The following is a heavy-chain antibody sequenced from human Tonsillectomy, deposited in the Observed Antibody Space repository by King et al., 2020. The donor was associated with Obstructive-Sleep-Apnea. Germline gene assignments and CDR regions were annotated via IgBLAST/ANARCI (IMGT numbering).Heavy chain of an antibody. CDR3: VRQSSAWYVDY. D-gene: IGHD6-19*01. Sequence: QLVQSGGGLVQPGGSQRLSCAASGFTFSSYWMHWVRQAPGKGLVWVSRINSDGSLTSYEDSVKGRFTISRDNAQHTVFLEMSSLRAEDTAVYYCVRQSSAWYVDYXGQGTLVTVAS. CDR1: GFTFSSYW. CDR2: INSDGSLT. V-gene: IGHV3-74*02. J-gene: IGHJ4*02.